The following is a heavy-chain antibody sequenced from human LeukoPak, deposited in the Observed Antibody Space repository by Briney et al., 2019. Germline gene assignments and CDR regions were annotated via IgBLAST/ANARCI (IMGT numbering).Heavy chain of an antibody. CDR3: ATDWGCSGGTCYHFDS. CDR2: IKVKPERGTT. Sequence: XVRXAXGXGLEWVGRIKVKPERGTTDYAAPVRVTFTVSRDDSKHMLYLQMNSLKTEDTAVYYCATDWGCSGGTCYHFDSWGQGTLVTVSS. V-gene: IGHV3-15*01. J-gene: IGHJ4*02. D-gene: IGHD2-15*01.